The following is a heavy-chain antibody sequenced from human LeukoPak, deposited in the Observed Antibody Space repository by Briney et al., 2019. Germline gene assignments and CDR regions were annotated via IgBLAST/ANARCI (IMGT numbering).Heavy chain of an antibody. J-gene: IGHJ4*02. CDR2: ISESGTGT. D-gene: IGHD6-6*01. CDR3: ARWSVAALD. V-gene: IGHV3-23*01. Sequence: GGSLRLSCAASGFTFSRYAMSWVRQAPGKGLEWLSAISESGTGTYYADSVKGRFTISRDNSKNTLSLQMNSLRAEDTAVYYCARWSVAALDWGQGTLVTVSS. CDR1: GFTFSRYA.